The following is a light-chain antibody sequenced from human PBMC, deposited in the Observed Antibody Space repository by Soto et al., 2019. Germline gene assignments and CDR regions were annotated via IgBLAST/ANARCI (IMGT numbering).Light chain of an antibody. CDR3: QQNHNRPAQHN. J-gene: IGKJ2*01. V-gene: IGKV3-15*01. Sequence: EIVMTQSPASLSVSPGDGATLSCRASQSVASNVAWYQQKPGQGPRLLIHGASTRAVGVPARFSGSGSGTGFTVTIDTLYYRDVRVCYYQQNHNRPAQHNVGQGTMLQIK. CDR1: QSVASN. CDR2: GAS.